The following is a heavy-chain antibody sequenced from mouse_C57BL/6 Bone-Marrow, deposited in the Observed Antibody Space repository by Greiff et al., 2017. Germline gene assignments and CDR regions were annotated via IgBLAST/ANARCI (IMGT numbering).Heavy chain of an antibody. CDR3: ARGGYAMDY. CDR2: ILPGSGGT. CDR1: GYTFTGYW. Sequence: VKLVESGAELMKPGASVKLSCKATGYTFTGYWIEWVKQRPGHGLEWIGEILPGSGGTNYTEKFKGKATFTADTSSNTAYMQLSSLTTEDSAIYDGARGGYAMDYWGQGTSVTVSS. V-gene: IGHV1-9*01. J-gene: IGHJ4*01.